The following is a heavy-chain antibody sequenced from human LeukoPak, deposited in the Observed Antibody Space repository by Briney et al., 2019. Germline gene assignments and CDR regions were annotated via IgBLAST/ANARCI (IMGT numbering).Heavy chain of an antibody. J-gene: IGHJ3*02. CDR1: GFTFSSYG. D-gene: IGHD5-18*01. V-gene: IGHV3-33*01. Sequence: GGSLRLSCAASGFTFSSYGMHWDRQAPGKGLEWVAVIWYDGSDEYYADSVKGRFTISRDNSKNTLYLQMNSLTAEDTAVYYCARTNLYVDTAVNDAFDIWGQGTMVTVSS. CDR3: ARTNLYVDTAVNDAFDI. CDR2: IWYDGSDE.